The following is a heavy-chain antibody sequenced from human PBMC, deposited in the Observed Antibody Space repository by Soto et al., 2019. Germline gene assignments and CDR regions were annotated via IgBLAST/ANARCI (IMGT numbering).Heavy chain of an antibody. V-gene: IGHV3-23*01. D-gene: IGHD2-15*01. Sequence: GGSLRLSCAASGFTFRNFGMAWVRQAPGKGLEWVSTVSGGGENTHYSDSVNGRFAISRDNSQNTVYLHMSSLRVDDTATYYCAKDVGYGGSLFGFWGQGTQVTVSS. CDR1: GFTFRNFG. CDR3: AKDVGYGGSLFGF. J-gene: IGHJ4*02. CDR2: VSGGGENT.